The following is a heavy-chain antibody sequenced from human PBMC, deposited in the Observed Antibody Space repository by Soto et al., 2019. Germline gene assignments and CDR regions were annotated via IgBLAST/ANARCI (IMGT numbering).Heavy chain of an antibody. D-gene: IGHD2-15*01. CDR3: ARGQGPAATFFYYYYMDV. Sequence: LRLSCAASGFTFSSYWMSWVRQAPGKGLEWVANIKQDGSEKYYVDSVKGRFTISRDNAKNSLYLQMNSLRAEDTAVYYCARGQGPAATFFYYYYMDVWGKGTTVTVSS. J-gene: IGHJ6*03. CDR1: GFTFSSYW. V-gene: IGHV3-7*04. CDR2: IKQDGSEK.